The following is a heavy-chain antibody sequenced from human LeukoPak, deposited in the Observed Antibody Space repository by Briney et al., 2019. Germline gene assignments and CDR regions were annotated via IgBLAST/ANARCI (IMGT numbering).Heavy chain of an antibody. CDR3: AKDAVAPGSGGDYFDY. J-gene: IGHJ4*02. CDR1: GFTFSSYA. Sequence: GGSLRLSCAASGFTFSSYAMSWVRQAPGKGLEGVSAISGSGGSTYYADSVKGRFTISRDNSKNTLYLQMNSLRAEDTAVYYCAKDAVAPGSGGDYFDYWGQGTLVTVSS. D-gene: IGHD3-10*01. V-gene: IGHV3-23*01. CDR2: ISGSGGST.